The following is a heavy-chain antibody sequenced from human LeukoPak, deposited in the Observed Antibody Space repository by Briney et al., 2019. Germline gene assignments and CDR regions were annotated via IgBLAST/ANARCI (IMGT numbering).Heavy chain of an antibody. Sequence: PSETLSLTCTVSGGSISSYYWSWIRQLAGKGLEWIGRIYTSGSTNYNPSLKSRVTMSVDTSKNQFSLKLSSVTAADTAVYYCARGVTTVKGFAFDIWGQGTMVTVSS. J-gene: IGHJ3*02. CDR2: IYTSGST. CDR3: ARGVTTVKGFAFDI. CDR1: GGSISSYY. V-gene: IGHV4-4*07. D-gene: IGHD4-4*01.